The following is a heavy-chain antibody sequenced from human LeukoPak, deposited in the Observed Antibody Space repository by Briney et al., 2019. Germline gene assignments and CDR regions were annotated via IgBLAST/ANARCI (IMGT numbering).Heavy chain of an antibody. J-gene: IGHJ4*02. CDR2: VSWNSDSI. Sequence: GRSLRLSCAASGFTFDDYAMHWVRQAPGKGLEWVSGVSWNSDSIGYADSVKGRFTISRDNAKNSLYLQMNSLRAEDTALYYCAKDGAPNYDFWSGYYYFDYWGQGTLVTVSS. CDR1: GFTFDDYA. V-gene: IGHV3-9*01. CDR3: AKDGAPNYDFWSGYYYFDY. D-gene: IGHD3-3*01.